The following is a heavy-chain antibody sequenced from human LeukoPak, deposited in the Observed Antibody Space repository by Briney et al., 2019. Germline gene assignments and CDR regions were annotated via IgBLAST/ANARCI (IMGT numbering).Heavy chain of an antibody. CDR2: ISSSSNTI. J-gene: IGHJ4*02. CDR1: PLSLNNHN. V-gene: IGHV3-48*01. Sequence: GGSLRLSCAASPLSLNNHNLNWDWQAPGKGLEWVSYISSSSNTIYYTDSVKGRFTISRDNAKNSLYLQMSSLRAEDTAIYRCARLRVETPYWGQGTLVTVSS. CDR3: ARLRVETPY.